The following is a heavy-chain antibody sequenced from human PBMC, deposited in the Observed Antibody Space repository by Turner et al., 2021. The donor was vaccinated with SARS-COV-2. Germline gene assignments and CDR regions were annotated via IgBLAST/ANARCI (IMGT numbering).Heavy chain of an antibody. CDR3: ATGGYYDSSGYWN. Sequence: FKLVQSGAEVKKPGASVKVPSKVSGYTLTELSMHWVRQAPGKGLECMGGFDPEDGETIYAQKFQGRVTMTEDTSTDTAYMELSSLRSEDTAVYYCATGGYYDSSGYWNWGQGTLVTVSS. D-gene: IGHD3-22*01. CDR2: FDPEDGET. J-gene: IGHJ4*02. CDR1: GYTLTELS. V-gene: IGHV1-24*01.